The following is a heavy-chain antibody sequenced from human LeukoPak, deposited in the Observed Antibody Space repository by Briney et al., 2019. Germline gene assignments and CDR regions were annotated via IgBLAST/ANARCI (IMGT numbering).Heavy chain of an antibody. Sequence: SETLSLPCTVSGGSISSSSYYCGWSRQPPGKGLEWIGYIYYSGGTYYNRSRKNRITISVDTSKHQFSLTLSSVTAADTAVYSCARASCSGGSYYSFDYWGQGTLVTVSS. D-gene: IGHD2-15*01. J-gene: IGHJ4*02. CDR3: ARASCSGGSYYSFDY. V-gene: IGHV4-30-4*08. CDR1: GGSISSSSYY. CDR2: IYYSGGT.